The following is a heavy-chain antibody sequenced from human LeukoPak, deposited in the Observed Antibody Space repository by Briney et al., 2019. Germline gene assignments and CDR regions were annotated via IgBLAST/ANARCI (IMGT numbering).Heavy chain of an antibody. D-gene: IGHD6-19*01. CDR3: ARDKAGTGVDDAFDI. CDR1: GFTFSSYW. V-gene: IGHV3-7*01. J-gene: IGHJ3*02. CDR2: IKQDGSEK. Sequence: PGGSLRLSCAASGFTFSSYWMSWVRQAPGKGLEWVANIKQDGSEKYYVDSVKGRFTISRDNAKNSLYLQMNSLRAEDTAVYYCARDKAGTGVDDAFDIWGQGTMVTVSS.